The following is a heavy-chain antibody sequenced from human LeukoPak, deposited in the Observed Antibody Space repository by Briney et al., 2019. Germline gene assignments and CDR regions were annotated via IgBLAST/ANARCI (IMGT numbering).Heavy chain of an antibody. J-gene: IGHJ4*02. D-gene: IGHD4-17*01. CDR3: AKRPSDYGDYVTYFDY. Sequence: GGSLRLSCAASGFSFISYGMHWVRQAPGKGLEWVGVITDDGRNKKYADSVKGRFTISRDNSKDTLYLQMNSLRDEDTAVYYCAKRPSDYGDYVTYFDYWGQGTLVTVSS. CDR1: GFSFISYG. V-gene: IGHV3-30*18. CDR2: ITDDGRNK.